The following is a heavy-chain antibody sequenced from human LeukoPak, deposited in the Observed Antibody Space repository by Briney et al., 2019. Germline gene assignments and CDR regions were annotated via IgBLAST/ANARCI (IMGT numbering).Heavy chain of an antibody. V-gene: IGHV3-30*03. D-gene: IGHD3-3*01. Sequence: GGSLRLSCAASGFTFSGYGMHWVRQAPGKGLEWVAVISYDGSNKYYADSVKGRFTISRDNSKNTLYLQMNSLRAEDTAVYYCARGDPYDFWSGYYMQNYYGMDVWGQGTTVTVSS. CDR3: ARGDPYDFWSGYYMQNYYGMDV. CDR2: ISYDGSNK. CDR1: GFTFSGYG. J-gene: IGHJ6*02.